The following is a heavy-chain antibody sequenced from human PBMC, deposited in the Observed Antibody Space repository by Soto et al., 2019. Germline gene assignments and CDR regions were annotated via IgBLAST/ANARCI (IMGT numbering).Heavy chain of an antibody. CDR3: AKDDSSGYYYGHFDY. V-gene: IGHV3-30*18. J-gene: IGHJ4*02. Sequence: GGSLRLSCAASGFTFSSYGMHWVRQAPGKGLEWVAVISYDGTNKYYADSVKGRFTISRDNSKNTLYLQMNSLRAEDTAVYYCAKDDSSGYYYGHFDYWGQGTLVTVSS. D-gene: IGHD3-22*01. CDR2: ISYDGTNK. CDR1: GFTFSSYG.